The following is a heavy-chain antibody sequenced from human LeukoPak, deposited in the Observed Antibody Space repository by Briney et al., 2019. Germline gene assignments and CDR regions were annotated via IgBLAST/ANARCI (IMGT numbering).Heavy chain of an antibody. Sequence: GGSLRLSCAASGFTFSSDAMSWVRQAPGKGLEWVSAISGSGGSTYYADSVKGRFTISRDNSKNTLYLQMNSLRAEDTAVYYCAKADKDIVVVPAAHFDYWGQGTLVTVSS. J-gene: IGHJ4*02. D-gene: IGHD2-2*01. V-gene: IGHV3-23*01. CDR2: ISGSGGST. CDR1: GFTFSSDA. CDR3: AKADKDIVVVPAAHFDY.